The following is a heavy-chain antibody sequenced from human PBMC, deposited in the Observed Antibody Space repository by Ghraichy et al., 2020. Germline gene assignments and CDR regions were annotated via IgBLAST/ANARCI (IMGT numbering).Heavy chain of an antibody. CDR3: ARKGTGSYGMDV. CDR1: GFTVSSNY. V-gene: IGHV3-53*01. J-gene: IGHJ6*02. D-gene: IGHD1-14*01. Sequence: GGSLRLSCAASGFTVSSNYMSWVRQAPGTGLEWVSIIFRVGSTYYADSAKGRFTISRDNSTNTLFLQLNSLRAADTAVYYCARKGTGSYGMDVWGQGTTVTVSS. CDR2: IFRVGST.